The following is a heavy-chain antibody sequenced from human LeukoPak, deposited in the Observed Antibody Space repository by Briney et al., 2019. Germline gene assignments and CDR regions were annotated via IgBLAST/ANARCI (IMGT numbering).Heavy chain of an antibody. J-gene: IGHJ4*02. CDR1: GFSFSNDA. V-gene: IGHV3-23*01. Sequence: GGSLRLSCVASGFSFSNDAMSWVRQAPGKGLEWVSTISGRGSTNYADSVKGRFTISRDNSKNTLYVQMTSLRAEDTAIYYCAKYGGSTGYCFDYWGQGTLVTVSS. D-gene: IGHD3-22*01. CDR3: AKYGGSTGYCFDY. CDR2: ISGRGST.